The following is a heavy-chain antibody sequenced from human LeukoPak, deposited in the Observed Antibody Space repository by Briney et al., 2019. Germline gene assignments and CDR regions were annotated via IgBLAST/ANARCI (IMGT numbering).Heavy chain of an antibody. CDR2: INHSGST. CDR1: GGSFSGYY. J-gene: IGHJ4*02. V-gene: IGHV4-34*01. CDR3: AREGTYYDYVWGSYRKNFFIDH. Sequence: SETLSLTCAVYGGSFSGYYWSWIRQPPGKGLEWIGEINHSGSTNYNPSLKSRVTISVDTSKNQFSLKLSSVTAADTAVYYCAREGTYYDYVWGSYRKNFFIDHWGQGTLVTVSS. D-gene: IGHD3-16*02.